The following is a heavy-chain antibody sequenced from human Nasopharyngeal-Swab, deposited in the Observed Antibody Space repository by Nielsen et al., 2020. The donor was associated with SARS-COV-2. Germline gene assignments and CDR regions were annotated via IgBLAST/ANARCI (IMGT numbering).Heavy chain of an antibody. CDR2: FNPDTGGT. CDR3: ARLGAAGDFDY. D-gene: IGHD6-13*01. Sequence: ASVKVSCKASGYTFMDFKMHWVRQAPGQGLEWRGWFNPDTGGTTYAQRFQGWVTMTRDTSISTFYMDLNRLKSDDMAVYYCARLGAAGDFDYWGQGTLVTVSS. CDR1: GYTFMDFK. V-gene: IGHV1-2*04. J-gene: IGHJ4*02.